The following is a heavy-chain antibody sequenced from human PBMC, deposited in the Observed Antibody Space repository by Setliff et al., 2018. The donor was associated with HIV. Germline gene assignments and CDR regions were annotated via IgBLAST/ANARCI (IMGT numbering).Heavy chain of an antibody. J-gene: IGHJ6*03. D-gene: IGHD5-12*01. CDR2: IYSAGST. CDR3: VREYSGVYPDFSFYIDV. CDR1: GGSLSSGYDY. Sequence: PSETLSLTCTVSGGSLSSGYDYWTWIRQPAGKGLEWIGHIYSAGSTNYNPTLTSRVTMSVDMSKNQFSLKLRSVTAADMAVYYRVREYSGVYPDFSFYIDVWGKGTTVTVSS. V-gene: IGHV4-61*09.